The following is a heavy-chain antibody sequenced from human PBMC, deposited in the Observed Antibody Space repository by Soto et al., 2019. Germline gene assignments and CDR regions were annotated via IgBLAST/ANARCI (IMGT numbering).Heavy chain of an antibody. CDR2: ISAYNGNT. D-gene: IGHD6-13*01. J-gene: IGHJ4*02. CDR3: ARENRIAAADIDY. V-gene: IGHV1-18*01. CDR1: GYTFTSYG. Sequence: ASVKVSCKASGYTFTSYGISWVRQAPGQGLEWMGWISAYNGNTNYAQKLQGRVTMTTDTSTSTAYTELRSLRSDDTAVYYCARENRIAAADIDYRGQGTSVTVSS.